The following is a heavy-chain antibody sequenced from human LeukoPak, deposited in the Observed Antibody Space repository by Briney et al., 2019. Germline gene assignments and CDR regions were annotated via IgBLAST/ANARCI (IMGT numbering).Heavy chain of an antibody. V-gene: IGHV3-21*01. CDR3: AITPYYDFWSGYS. Sequence: GGSLRLSCAASGFTFSNAWMNWVRQAPGKGLEWVSSISSSSSYIYYADSVKGRFTISRDNAKNSLYLQMNSLRAEDTAVYYCAITPYYDFWSGYSWGQGTLVTVSS. CDR1: GFTFSNAW. J-gene: IGHJ5*02. CDR2: ISSSSSYI. D-gene: IGHD3-3*01.